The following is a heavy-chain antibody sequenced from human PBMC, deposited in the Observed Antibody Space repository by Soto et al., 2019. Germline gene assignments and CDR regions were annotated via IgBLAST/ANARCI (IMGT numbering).Heavy chain of an antibody. V-gene: IGHV1-2*02. CDR1: GYTFTGYY. CDR3: AREGLTMIPADAFDI. J-gene: IGHJ3*02. D-gene: IGHD3-22*01. CDR2: INPNSGGT. Sequence: QVQLVQSGAEVKKPGASVKVSCKASGYTFTGYYMHWVRQAPGQGLEWMGWINPNSGGTNYAQKFQGRVTMTRDTSISTAYMELSRLRSDDTAVYYCAREGLTMIPADAFDIWGQGTMVTVSS.